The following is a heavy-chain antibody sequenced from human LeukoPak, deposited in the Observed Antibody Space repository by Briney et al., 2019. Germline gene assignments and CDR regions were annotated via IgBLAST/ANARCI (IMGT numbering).Heavy chain of an antibody. Sequence: SETLSLTCTVSGGSISSYYWSWIRQPPGKGLEWIGYIYYSGSTNYNPSLKSRVTISVDTSKNQFSLKLSSVTAADTAVYYCARSGGSYDYWGQGTLVTVSS. J-gene: IGHJ4*02. CDR2: IYYSGST. V-gene: IGHV4-59*01. D-gene: IGHD1-26*01. CDR3: ARSGGSYDY. CDR1: GGSISSYY.